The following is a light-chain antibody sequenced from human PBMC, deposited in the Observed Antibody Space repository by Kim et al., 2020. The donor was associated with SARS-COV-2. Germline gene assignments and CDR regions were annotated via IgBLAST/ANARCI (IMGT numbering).Light chain of an antibody. Sequence: DIVMTQTPLDLLVRPGQTESIFCKFSQRLLHSDGKTYLYWYLQKPGQPPQLLIYELSNRFSAVPDRFSGSGSVTDFTLKISRVEAEDVGVYYCMQSIQLPWTFGQGTKVDIK. V-gene: IGKV2D-29*01. CDR3: MQSIQLPWT. CDR1: QRLLHSDGKTY. CDR2: ELS. J-gene: IGKJ1*01.